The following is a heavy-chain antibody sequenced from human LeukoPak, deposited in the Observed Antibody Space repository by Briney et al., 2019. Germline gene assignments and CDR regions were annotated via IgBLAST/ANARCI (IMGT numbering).Heavy chain of an antibody. J-gene: IGHJ4*02. CDR1: GGSFSGYY. D-gene: IGHD3-22*01. CDR2: INHSGST. V-gene: IGHV4-34*01. CDR3: ARAFYYYDSSGYFIPPYFDY. Sequence: SETLSLTCAVYGGSFSGYYWSWIRQPPGKGLEWIGEINHSGSTNYNPSLKSQVTISVDTSKNQFSLKLSSVTAADTAVYYCARAFYYYDSSGYFIPPYFDYWGQGTLVTVSS.